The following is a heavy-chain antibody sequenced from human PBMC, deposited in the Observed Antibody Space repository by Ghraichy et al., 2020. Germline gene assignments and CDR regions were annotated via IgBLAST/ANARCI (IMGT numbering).Heavy chain of an antibody. CDR3: ARDLLWPSYGMDV. D-gene: IGHD1-26*01. J-gene: IGHJ6*02. CDR1: GFTLSSYD. CDR2: ISSTSSTI. V-gene: IGHV3-48*01. Sequence: WGSLRLSCAASGFTLSSYDMNWVRQAPGKGLEWVSYISSTSSTIYYADSVKGRFTISRDSAKNSLYLQMNSLRAEDTAVFYCARDLLWPSYGMDVWGQGTTVTVSS.